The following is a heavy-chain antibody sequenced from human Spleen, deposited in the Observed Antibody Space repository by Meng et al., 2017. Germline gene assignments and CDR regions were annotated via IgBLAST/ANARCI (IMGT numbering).Heavy chain of an antibody. CDR3: VKGTDSSGSYHANAFDI. CDR1: GFTFDDYT. D-gene: IGHD3-22*01. CDR2: ISWDGGST. V-gene: IGHV3-43*01. Sequence: GESLKISCAASGFTFDDYTMHWVRQAPGKGLEWVSLISWDGGSTYYADSVKGRFTIPRDNSKNSLYLQMNSLKPEDTALYYCVKGTDSSGSYHANAFDIWGQGTMVTVSS. J-gene: IGHJ3*02.